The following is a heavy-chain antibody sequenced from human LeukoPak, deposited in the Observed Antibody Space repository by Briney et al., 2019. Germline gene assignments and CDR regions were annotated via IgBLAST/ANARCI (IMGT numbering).Heavy chain of an antibody. V-gene: IGHV5-51*01. D-gene: IGHD5-24*01. J-gene: IGHJ3*02. CDR1: GCSFTSYW. Sequence: GESLKISCKGSGCSFTSYWIGWVRQMPGKGLEWMGIIYLGDSDTRYSPSFQGQVTISADKSISTAYLQWSSLKASDTAMYYCARPKLPATNDAFDIWGQGTMVTVSS. CDR2: IYLGDSDT. CDR3: ARPKLPATNDAFDI.